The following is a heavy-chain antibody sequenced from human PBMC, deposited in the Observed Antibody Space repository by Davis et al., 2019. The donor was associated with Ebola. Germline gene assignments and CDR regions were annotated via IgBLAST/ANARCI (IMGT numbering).Heavy chain of an antibody. CDR3: ARAPNYDVLTGTSSYYFDY. Sequence: ASVKVSCKSSGYTFTSYGLVWVRQAPGLGLEWMGWISGFNTNTNFARKFQGRVTVSKDTSTNTACMDLRSLTSDDTAIYYCARAPNYDVLTGTSSYYFDYWGQGTLVTVSS. CDR1: GYTFTSYG. J-gene: IGHJ4*02. D-gene: IGHD3-9*01. V-gene: IGHV1-18*04. CDR2: ISGFNTNT.